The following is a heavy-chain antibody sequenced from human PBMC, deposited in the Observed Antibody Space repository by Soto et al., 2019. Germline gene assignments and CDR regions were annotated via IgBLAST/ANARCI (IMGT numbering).Heavy chain of an antibody. CDR3: ARDCYKFSSGSARGGHWYFDL. CDR1: GFTFKNRW. D-gene: IGHD3-10*01. Sequence: EVQLVESGGKLVQPGGSLTLSCAASGFTFKNRWMHWVRQAPGGGLVWVSRIHYDGSNTRYADSVNGRFTISRDNAKNPLYLHLSGLKVADTAVYYCARDCYKFSSGSARGGHWYFDLWGRGTVVTVSS. CDR2: IHYDGSNT. J-gene: IGHJ2*01. V-gene: IGHV3-74*01.